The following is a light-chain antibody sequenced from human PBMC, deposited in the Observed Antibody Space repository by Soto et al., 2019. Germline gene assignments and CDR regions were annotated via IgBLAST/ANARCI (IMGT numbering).Light chain of an antibody. V-gene: IGLV2-14*01. CDR1: SSDVGGYNY. J-gene: IGLJ1*01. CDR2: EVS. CDR3: RSYTSSSTRV. Sequence: QSALTQPASVSGSPGQSITISCTGTSSDVGGYNYVSWYQQHPGKAPKLMIYEVSNRPSGVSNRFSGSKSGNTASLTISGLQAEDEDDYYCRSYTSSSTRVFGTGTKSPS.